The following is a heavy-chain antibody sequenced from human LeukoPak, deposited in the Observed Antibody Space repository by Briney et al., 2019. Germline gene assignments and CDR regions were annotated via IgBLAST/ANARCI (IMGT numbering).Heavy chain of an antibody. CDR2: IDPSDSYT. Sequence: GESLKISCKGSEYSFTSYWISWVRQMPGKGLEWMGRIDPSDSYTNYSPSFQGHVTISADKSISTAYLQWSSLKASDTAMYYCASQPDYCSGGSCSDYWGQGTLVTVSS. V-gene: IGHV5-10-1*01. J-gene: IGHJ4*02. CDR1: EYSFTSYW. D-gene: IGHD2-15*01. CDR3: ASQPDYCSGGSCSDY.